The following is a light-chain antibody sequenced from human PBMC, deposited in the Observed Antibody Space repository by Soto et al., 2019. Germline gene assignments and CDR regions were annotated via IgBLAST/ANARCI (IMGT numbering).Light chain of an antibody. CDR3: QQYAASPRT. Sequence: EVVLTQSPGTLSLSPRERATLSCRASQSVSNNYLAWYQHKPGQAPRLLIYGASNRAPGIPDRFSGSGSGPDFTLTIRRLEPGDFAVYYCQQYAASPRTFGQGTLVEVK. J-gene: IGKJ1*01. CDR2: GAS. V-gene: IGKV3-20*01. CDR1: QSVSNNY.